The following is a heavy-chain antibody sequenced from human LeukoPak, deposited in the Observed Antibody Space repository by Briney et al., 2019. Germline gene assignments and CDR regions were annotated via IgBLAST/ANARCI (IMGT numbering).Heavy chain of an antibody. Sequence: NPSDTLSLTCAVSAGSICNSYCSWARQPPGKGLQFIGYISTGGDINYNPSLKSRVTISVDTSKNQFSLKLSSVTAADTAVYYCARVPVLRYSADVWGKGTTVTVSS. J-gene: IGHJ6*04. CDR2: ISTGGDI. V-gene: IGHV4-59*07. CDR3: ARVPVLRYSADV. CDR1: AGSICNSY. D-gene: IGHD3-9*01.